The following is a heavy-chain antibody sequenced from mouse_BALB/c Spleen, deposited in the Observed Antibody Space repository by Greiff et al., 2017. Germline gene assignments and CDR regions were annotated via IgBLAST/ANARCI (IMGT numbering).Heavy chain of an antibody. CDR2: ISSGGST. CDR1: GFTFSSYA. CDR3: ARETTASDWYFDV. V-gene: IGHV5-6-5*01. Sequence: EVQRVESGGGLVKPGGSLKLSCAASGFTFSSYAMSWVRQTPEKRLEWVASISSGGSTYYPDSVKGRFTISRDNARNILYLQMSSLRSEDTAMYYCARETTASDWYFDVWGAGTTVTVSS. J-gene: IGHJ1*01. D-gene: IGHD1-2*01.